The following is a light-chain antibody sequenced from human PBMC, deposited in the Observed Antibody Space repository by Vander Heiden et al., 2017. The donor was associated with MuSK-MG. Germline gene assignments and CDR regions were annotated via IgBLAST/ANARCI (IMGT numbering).Light chain of an antibody. Sequence: DIQMTQSPSTLSASVGDRVTITCRASQNIDTSLAWCQQKPGKAPNLLIYDASILGSGVPSRFSGSGSGTEFTLTISSLQPDEFATYYCQQDNDSSRTFGQGTKVEIK. J-gene: IGKJ1*01. V-gene: IGKV1-5*01. CDR3: QQDNDSSRT. CDR2: DAS. CDR1: QNIDTS.